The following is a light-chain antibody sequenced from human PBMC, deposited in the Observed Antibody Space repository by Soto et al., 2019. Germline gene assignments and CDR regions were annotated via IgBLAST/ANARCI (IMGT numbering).Light chain of an antibody. J-gene: IGKJ4*01. CDR1: QGISGR. V-gene: IGKV1-12*01. CDR3: QQGHSFPLT. CDR2: ETS. Sequence: DIQMTQSPSSVCASVGDRVTITCRASQGISGRLAWYQQTPGKAPRLLIYETSTLQTGVPSRFSGSGSGTDFTLTISSLQPEDFAIYYCQQGHSFPLTVGGGTKVEI.